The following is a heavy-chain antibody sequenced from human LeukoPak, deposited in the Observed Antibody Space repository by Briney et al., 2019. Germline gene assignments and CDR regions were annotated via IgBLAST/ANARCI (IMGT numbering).Heavy chain of an antibody. CDR1: GFTFSSYG. Sequence: GGSLRLSCAASGFTFSSYGMHWVRQAPGKGLEWVAVISYDGSNKYYADFVKGRFTISRDNSKNTLYLQMNSLRAEDTAVYYCAKGKWLRLPSSIDYWGQGTLVTVSS. V-gene: IGHV3-30*18. CDR2: ISYDGSNK. CDR3: AKGKWLRLPSSIDY. D-gene: IGHD5-12*01. J-gene: IGHJ4*02.